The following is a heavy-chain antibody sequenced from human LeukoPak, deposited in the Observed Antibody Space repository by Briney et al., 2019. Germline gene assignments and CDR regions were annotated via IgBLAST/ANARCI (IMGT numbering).Heavy chain of an antibody. D-gene: IGHD3-3*01. V-gene: IGHV4-59*01. CDR1: GGSISSYY. CDR3: AAGLDFWSGYYLDY. Sequence: SETLSLTCTVSGGSISSYYWSWIRQPPGKGLEWIGYIYYSGSTNYNPSLKSRVTISVDTSKNQFSLKLSSVTAADTAVYYCAAGLDFWSGYYLDYWGQGTLVTVSS. J-gene: IGHJ4*02. CDR2: IYYSGST.